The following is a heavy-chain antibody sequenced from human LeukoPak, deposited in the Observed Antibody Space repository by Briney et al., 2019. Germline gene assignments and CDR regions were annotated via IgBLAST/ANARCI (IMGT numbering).Heavy chain of an antibody. V-gene: IGHV1-2*02. CDR3: ARVFRSITARLDFDY. D-gene: IGHD6-6*01. CDR2: INPNSGGT. J-gene: IGHJ4*02. Sequence: ASVKVSCKASGYTFTGYYMHWVRQAPGQGLEWMGWINPNSGGTNYAQKFQGRVTMTRDTSITTAYMELSRLRSDDTAVYYCARVFRSITARLDFDYWGQGTLDTVSS. CDR1: GYTFTGYY.